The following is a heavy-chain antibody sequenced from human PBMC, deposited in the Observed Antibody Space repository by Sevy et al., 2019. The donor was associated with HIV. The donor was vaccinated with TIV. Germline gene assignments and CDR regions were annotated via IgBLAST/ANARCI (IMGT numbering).Heavy chain of an antibody. CDR3: ASHYYDTTGYYYPLDY. CDR2: TSDDGNNK. J-gene: IGHJ4*02. Sequence: GGSLRLSCTASGFTFSTYAMYWVRQAPGKGLEWVAVTSDDGNNKDYADSVKGRFTVSRDNSKNTLYLQMYSLRAEDTAVYYCASHYYDTTGYYYPLDYWGQGTLVTVSS. V-gene: IGHV3-30*04. CDR1: GFTFSTYA. D-gene: IGHD3-22*01.